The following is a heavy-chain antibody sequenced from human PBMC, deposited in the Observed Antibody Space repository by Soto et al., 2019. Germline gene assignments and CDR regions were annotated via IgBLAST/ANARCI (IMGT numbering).Heavy chain of an antibody. CDR3: AKGRGGSGSLTPRVDF. J-gene: IGHJ4*02. V-gene: IGHV3-23*01. Sequence: EVQLLESGGGLVQPGGSLRLSCAASGFTFNNYAMTWVRQTPGKWLEWDSAISGGGDTTSYAYSVKGRFTVSRDGSKNALYLQMSSLRAEDPALYYCAKGRGGSGSLTPRVDFWGQGTLVSVSS. CDR2: ISGGGDTT. CDR1: GFTFNNYA. D-gene: IGHD3-10*01.